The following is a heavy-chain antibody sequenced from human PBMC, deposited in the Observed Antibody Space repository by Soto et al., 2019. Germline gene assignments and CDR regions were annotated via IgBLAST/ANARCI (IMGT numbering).Heavy chain of an antibody. CDR1: GFTFSSYA. V-gene: IGHV3-23*01. J-gene: IGHJ4*02. Sequence: PGGSLRLSCAASGFTFSSYAMSWVRQAPGKGLEWVSAISGSGGSTYYADSVKGRFTISRDNSKNTLYLQMNSLRAEDTAVYYCAKGSRRVVAATYLDYWGQGTLVTVSS. D-gene: IGHD2-15*01. CDR3: AKGSRRVVAATYLDY. CDR2: ISGSGGST.